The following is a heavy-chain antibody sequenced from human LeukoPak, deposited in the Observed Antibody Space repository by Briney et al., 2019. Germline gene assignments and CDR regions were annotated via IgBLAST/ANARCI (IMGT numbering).Heavy chain of an antibody. CDR1: GFTFSNYG. CDR3: AKLLAAAGTGKDY. D-gene: IGHD6-13*01. CDR2: IRYDGINK. Sequence: GGSLRLSCAASGFTFSNYGTHWVRQAPGKGLEWVAFIRYDGINKDYADSVKGRFTISRDNSKNTLYLQMNSLRAEDTAVYYCAKLLAAAGTGKDYWGQGTLVTVSS. J-gene: IGHJ4*02. V-gene: IGHV3-30*02.